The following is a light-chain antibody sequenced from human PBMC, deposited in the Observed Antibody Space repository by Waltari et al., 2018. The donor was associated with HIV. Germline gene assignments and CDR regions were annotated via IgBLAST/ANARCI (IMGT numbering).Light chain of an antibody. J-gene: IGLJ3*02. CDR1: SPDVGGYNL. Sequence: QSALTQPASVSGSLGQSITISCTGTSPDVGGYNLVSWYQHHPGRAPKLLIFEVTERPSGVSDRFHGSKSGNSASLTISGLEAEDEADYICCSYSGSVTFHWVFGGGTKLTVL. V-gene: IGLV2-23*02. CDR3: CSYSGSVTFHWV. CDR2: EVT.